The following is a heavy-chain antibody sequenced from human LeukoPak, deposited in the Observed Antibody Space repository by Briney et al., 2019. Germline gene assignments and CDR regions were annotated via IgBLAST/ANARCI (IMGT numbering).Heavy chain of an antibody. CDR2: ISYDGSNK. CDR3: AKDMYSSGWSHTPRGAFDI. D-gene: IGHD6-19*01. V-gene: IGHV3-30-3*01. Sequence: PGGSLRLSCAASGFTFSSYAMHWVRQAPGKGLEWVAVISYDGSNKYYADSVKGRFTISRDNSKNTLYLQMNSLRAEDTAVYYCAKDMYSSGWSHTPRGAFDIWGQGTMVTVSS. J-gene: IGHJ3*02. CDR1: GFTFSSYA.